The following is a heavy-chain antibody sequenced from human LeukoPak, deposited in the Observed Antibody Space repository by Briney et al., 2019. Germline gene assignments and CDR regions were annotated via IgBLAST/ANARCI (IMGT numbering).Heavy chain of an antibody. V-gene: IGHV1-8*02. CDR1: GYTFTDYY. D-gene: IGHD5-24*01. J-gene: IGHJ4*02. CDR3: ARVPATRSSETEKKLDS. CDR2: INPSSGNT. Sequence: ASVKVSCKCSGYTFTDYYVNWVRQATGQGPEWMGWINPSSGNTGYAQKFQGRVTMTRDTSISTAYMELSSLTSEDTAVYFCARVPATRSSETEKKLDSWGQGTLVTVSS.